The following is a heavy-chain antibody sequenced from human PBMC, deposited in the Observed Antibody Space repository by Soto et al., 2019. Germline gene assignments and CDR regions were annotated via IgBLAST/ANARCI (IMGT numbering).Heavy chain of an antibody. J-gene: IGHJ4*02. CDR2: ISGSGGST. D-gene: IGHD5-12*01. Sequence: GGSLRLSCAASGFTFSSYAMSWVRQAPGKGLEWVSAISGSGGSTYYADSVKGRFTISRDNSKNTLYLQMNSLRAEDTAVYYCAKVPRSIVATAGPFDYWGQGTLVTVSS. CDR1: GFTFSSYA. V-gene: IGHV3-23*01. CDR3: AKVPRSIVATAGPFDY.